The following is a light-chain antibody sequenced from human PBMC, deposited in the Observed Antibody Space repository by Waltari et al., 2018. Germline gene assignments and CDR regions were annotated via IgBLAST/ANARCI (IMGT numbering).Light chain of an antibody. CDR3: CSYAGSTFV. CDR1: RGNVRRYKL. J-gene: IGLJ7*01. V-gene: IGLV2-23*02. CDR2: EVD. Sequence: QSALTQPASVSGSPGQSIPISCSGIRGNVRRYKLVSWYQQNPGKAPNLMIYEVDKRASGIPGRFSGSKSDSTASLTISGLQAEDEAVYYCCSYAGSTFVFGGGTQLTVL.